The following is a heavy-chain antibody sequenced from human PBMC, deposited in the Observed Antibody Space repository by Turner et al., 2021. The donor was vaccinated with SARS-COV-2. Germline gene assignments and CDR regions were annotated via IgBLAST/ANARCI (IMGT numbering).Heavy chain of an antibody. D-gene: IGHD3-3*01. Sequence: EVQLVESGGGLVQPGGSLKLAVSAAGFHFSSYAMHCVRQAPGKGLEYVLAISSNGGSTYYADSVKGRFTISRDNSKNTLYLQMCRARDGKPDLSVSVIQTGALPVSPCFWYSTWGQGTLVTVSS. CDR2: ISSNGGST. V-gene: IGHV3-64D*06. CDR3: VIQTGALPVSPCFWYST. CDR1: GFHFSSYA. J-gene: IGHJ4*02.